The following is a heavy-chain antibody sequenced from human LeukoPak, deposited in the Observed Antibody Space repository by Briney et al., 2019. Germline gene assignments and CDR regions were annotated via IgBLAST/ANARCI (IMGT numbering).Heavy chain of an antibody. Sequence: SETLSLTCAVSGGSISSSNWWSWVRQPPGKGLEWIGEIYHSGSTNYNPSLKSRVTISVDKSKNQFSLKLSSVTAADTAVYYCARSEDYSNYSFDYWGQGTLVTVSS. J-gene: IGHJ4*02. CDR2: IYHSGST. CDR1: GGSISSSNW. D-gene: IGHD4-11*01. V-gene: IGHV4-4*02. CDR3: ARSEDYSNYSFDY.